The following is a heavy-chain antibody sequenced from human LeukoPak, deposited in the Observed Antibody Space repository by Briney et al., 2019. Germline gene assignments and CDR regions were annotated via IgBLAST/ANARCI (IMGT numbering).Heavy chain of an antibody. V-gene: IGHV1-24*01. D-gene: IGHD3-16*02. J-gene: IGHJ4*02. CDR2: FDPEDGET. CDR1: GYTLTELS. Sequence: ASVKASCKVSGYTLTELSMHWVRQAPGKGLEWMGGFDPEDGETIYAQKFQGRVTMTEDTSTDTAYMELSSLRSEDTAVYYCATAPNPYDYVWGSYPGYWGQGTLVTVSS. CDR3: ATAPNPYDYVWGSYPGY.